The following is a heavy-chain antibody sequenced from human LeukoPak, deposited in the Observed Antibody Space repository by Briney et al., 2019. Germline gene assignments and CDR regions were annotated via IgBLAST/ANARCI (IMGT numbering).Heavy chain of an antibody. Sequence: PGGSLRLSCAASGFTFSSYAMSWVRQAPGKGLEWVSAISGSGGSTYYADSVKGRFTIPRDNSKNTLYLQMNSLRAEDTAVYYCAKHYDILTGYYVGSFDYWGQGTLVTVSS. CDR1: GFTFSSYA. V-gene: IGHV3-23*01. CDR3: AKHYDILTGYYVGSFDY. CDR2: ISGSGGST. J-gene: IGHJ4*02. D-gene: IGHD3-9*01.